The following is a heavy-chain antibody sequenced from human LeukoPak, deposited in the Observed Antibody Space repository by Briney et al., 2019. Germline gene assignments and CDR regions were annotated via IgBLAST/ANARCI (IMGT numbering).Heavy chain of an antibody. V-gene: IGHV3-30*02. Sequence: AGGSLRLSCAASGFTFSSYGMHWVRQAPGKGLEWVSFIRYDGSNEYYADSVRGRFTISRDNSKNTLNLQMNSLRAEDTAVYYCAKGWRFGELLNYFDHWGQGTLVTVSS. D-gene: IGHD3-10*01. CDR1: GFTFSSYG. CDR3: AKGWRFGELLNYFDH. J-gene: IGHJ4*02. CDR2: IRYDGSNE.